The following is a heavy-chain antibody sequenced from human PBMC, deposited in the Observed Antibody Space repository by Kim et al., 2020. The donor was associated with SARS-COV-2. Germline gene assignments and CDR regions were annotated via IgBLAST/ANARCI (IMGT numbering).Heavy chain of an antibody. Sequence: GGSLRLSCAASGFTFSSYSMNWVRQAPGKGLEWVSSISSSSSSISYADSVKGRFTISRDNAKNSLSLQMNSLRDEDTAVYYCARPMGLWRNSFDICCQAT. CDR2: ISSSSSSI. CDR3: ARPMGLWRNSFDI. CDR1: GFTFSSYS. V-gene: IGHV3-48*02. J-gene: IGHJ3*02. D-gene: IGHD3-16*01.